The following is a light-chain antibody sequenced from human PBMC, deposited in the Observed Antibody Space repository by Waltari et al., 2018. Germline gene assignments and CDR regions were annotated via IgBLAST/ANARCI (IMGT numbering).Light chain of an antibody. CDR1: STTITNY. V-gene: IGLV1-47*01. Sequence: QSVLTQPPSASGAPGQEVSISCSGGSTTITNYVFWYQQFPGTAPNLIVYKDYERPSGVPGRFSSSKSGTSASLAISGLRSDDEADYYCATWDDSLNGWVFGGGTKLTVL. CDR3: ATWDDSLNGWV. CDR2: KDY. J-gene: IGLJ3*02.